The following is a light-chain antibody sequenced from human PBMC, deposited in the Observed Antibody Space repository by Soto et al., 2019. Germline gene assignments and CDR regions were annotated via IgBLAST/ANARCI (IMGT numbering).Light chain of an antibody. CDR3: FSYAGRDTLVV. Sequence: QSVLTQPASVSGSPGQSITISCTGTSSDLGSYNLVSWYQHHPGKAPKLIIYEATKRPSGISSRFSGSKSGYTASLTISGLQAEDEAFYSCFSYAGRDTLVVSGEGTQLTVL. CDR1: SSDLGSYNL. CDR2: EAT. J-gene: IGLJ2*01. V-gene: IGLV2-23*01.